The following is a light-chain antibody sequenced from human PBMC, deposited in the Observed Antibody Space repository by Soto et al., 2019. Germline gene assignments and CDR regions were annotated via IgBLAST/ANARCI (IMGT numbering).Light chain of an antibody. CDR3: QQYNSYSSTWT. Sequence: DIQMTQSPSTLSASVGDRVTITCRASQSISSWLAWYQQKPGKAPKLLIYDASSLESGVPSRFSGSGSGTEFTLTISSLQPDDFETYYCQQYNSYSSTWTFGQGTKVEIK. V-gene: IGKV1-5*01. CDR1: QSISSW. CDR2: DAS. J-gene: IGKJ1*01.